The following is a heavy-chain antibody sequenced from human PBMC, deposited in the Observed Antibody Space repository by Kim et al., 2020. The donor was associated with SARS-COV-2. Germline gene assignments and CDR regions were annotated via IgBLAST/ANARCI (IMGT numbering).Heavy chain of an antibody. D-gene: IGHD3-10*01. CDR1: GGSFSGYY. Sequence: SETLSLTCAVYGGSFSGYYWSWIRQPPGKGLEWIGEINHSGSTNYNPSLKSRVTISVDTSKNQFSLKLSSVTAADTAVYYCARGPCYYGSGGYCPFDYWG. J-gene: IGHJ4*01. CDR2: INHSGST. V-gene: IGHV4-34*01. CDR3: ARGPCYYGSGGYCPFDY.